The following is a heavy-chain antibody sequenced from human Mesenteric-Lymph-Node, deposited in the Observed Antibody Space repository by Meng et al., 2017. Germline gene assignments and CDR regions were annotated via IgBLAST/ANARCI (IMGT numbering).Heavy chain of an antibody. D-gene: IGHD5-12*01. V-gene: IGHV4-30-4*01. CDR1: GGSISSGDYY. CDR3: ARDRGGLGAFDY. J-gene: IGHJ4*02. Sequence: QVQLQESGPGLVKPSGTLSLTCAVSGGSISSGDYYWSWIRQPPGKGLEWIGYIYYSGSTYYNPSLKSRVTISVDTSKNQFSLKLSSVTAADTAVYYCARDRGGLGAFDYWGQGTLVTVSS. CDR2: IYYSGST.